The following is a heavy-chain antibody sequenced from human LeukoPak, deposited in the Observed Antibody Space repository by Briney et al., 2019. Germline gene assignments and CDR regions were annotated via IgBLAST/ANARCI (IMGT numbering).Heavy chain of an antibody. CDR2: INPSSGST. J-gene: IGHJ4*02. D-gene: IGHD6-19*01. CDR1: GYTFTSYY. CDR3: AGAVAEHQFDY. Sequence: ASVKVSCKASGYTFTSYYMHWVRQAPGQGLEWMGIINPSSGSTSYAQKFQGRVTMTRDMSTSTVYMELSSLRSEDTAVYYCAGAVAEHQFDYWGQGTLVTVSS. V-gene: IGHV1-46*01.